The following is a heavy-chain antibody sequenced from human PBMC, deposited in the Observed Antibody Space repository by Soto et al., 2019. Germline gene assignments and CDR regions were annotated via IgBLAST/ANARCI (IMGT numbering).Heavy chain of an antibody. CDR1: GFTFSKYA. CDR2: ISYDGSNK. Sequence: QVQLVESGGGVVQPGRSLRLSCAASGFTFSKYAMHWVRQAPGKGLEWVAVISYDGSNKYYADSVKGRFTISRDTSKNTLYLQMNSLRPEDTAVYSSARDTTELLLWFGSTFDYWGQGTLVTVSS. D-gene: IGHD3-10*01. CDR3: ARDTTELLLWFGSTFDY. J-gene: IGHJ4*02. V-gene: IGHV3-30-3*01.